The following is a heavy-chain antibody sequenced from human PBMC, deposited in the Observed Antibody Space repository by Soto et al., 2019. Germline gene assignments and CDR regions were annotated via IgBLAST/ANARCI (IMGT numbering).Heavy chain of an antibody. V-gene: IGHV1-18*04. CDR1: GYTFTGYG. Sequence: ASVKVSCKASGYTFTGYGIGWVRQAPGQGLEWMGWISAYNGNTKYAQKFQGRVTMTTDTSTSTAYMELRSLRSDDTAVYYCAKNPGYYYDSTGYHFDYWGQGTLVTVSS. J-gene: IGHJ4*02. D-gene: IGHD3-22*01. CDR2: ISAYNGNT. CDR3: AKNPGYYYDSTGYHFDY.